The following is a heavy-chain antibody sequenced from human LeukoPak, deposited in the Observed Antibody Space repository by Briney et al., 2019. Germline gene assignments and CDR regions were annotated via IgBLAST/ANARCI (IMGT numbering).Heavy chain of an antibody. J-gene: IGHJ5*02. V-gene: IGHV3-23*01. CDR2: ISGSGGST. Sequence: GGSLRLSCAASGFTFSSYAMSWVRQAPGKGLEWVSAISGSGGSTYYADSVKGRFTISRDNSKNTLYLQMNSLRAEDTAVYYCARASEYCSSTSCYNWFDPWGQGTLVTVSS. D-gene: IGHD2-2*01. CDR3: ARASEYCSSTSCYNWFDP. CDR1: GFTFSSYA.